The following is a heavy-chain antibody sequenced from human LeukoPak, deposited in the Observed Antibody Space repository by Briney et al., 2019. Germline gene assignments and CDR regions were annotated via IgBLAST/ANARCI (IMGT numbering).Heavy chain of an antibody. Sequence: PGGSLRVSCAASAFTFRQYAMNWVRQAPGRGLEWVSTISGTGGTTYYADSVKGRFTISRDNSKNTLYLQMSSLRAEDTAVYYCAKGGMVVDDAFDVWGQGTLVTVSS. CDR3: AKGGMVVDDAFDV. CDR1: AFTFRQYA. D-gene: IGHD3-22*01. CDR2: ISGTGGTT. V-gene: IGHV3-23*01. J-gene: IGHJ3*01.